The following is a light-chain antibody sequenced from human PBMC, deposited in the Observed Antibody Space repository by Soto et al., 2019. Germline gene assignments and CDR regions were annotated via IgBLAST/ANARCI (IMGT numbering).Light chain of an antibody. CDR1: QSVLYSPNSRNY. V-gene: IGKV4-1*01. J-gene: IGKJ3*01. Sequence: DIVMTQSPDSLAVSLCERATINCASSQSVLYSPNSRNYLAWYQQKPGQPPKLLIYWASTRESGVPDRFSGSGSGTDFTLTISSLQAEDVAVYYCQQYLGTPGTFGPGTKVDIK. CDR3: QQYLGTPGT. CDR2: WAS.